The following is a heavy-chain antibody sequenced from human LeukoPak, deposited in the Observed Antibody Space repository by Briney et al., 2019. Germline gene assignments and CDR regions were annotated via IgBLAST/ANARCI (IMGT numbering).Heavy chain of an antibody. Sequence: PGGSLRLSCAASGFTYSSYLMTWVRQAPGMGLEWVANIKEDGSEKNYVDSVKGRFTISRDNAKNSLYLQVNSLRAEDTAVYYCATDRGYLVFDYWGQGTLVTVSS. D-gene: IGHD5-12*01. CDR1: GFTYSSYL. J-gene: IGHJ4*02. V-gene: IGHV3-7*01. CDR2: IKEDGSEK. CDR3: ATDRGYLVFDY.